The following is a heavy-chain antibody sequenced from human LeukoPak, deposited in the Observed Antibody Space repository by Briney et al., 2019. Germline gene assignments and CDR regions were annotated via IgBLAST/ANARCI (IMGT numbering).Heavy chain of an antibody. CDR1: GFTFSSYE. CDR3: ARCGNWRLIVRAFDI. V-gene: IGHV3-48*03. CDR2: ISSSGSTI. D-gene: IGHD1-1*01. J-gene: IGHJ3*02. Sequence: PGGSLRLSCAASGFTFSSYEMNWVRQAPGKGLEWVSYISSSGSTIYYADSVKGRFTISRDNAKNSLYLQMNSLRAEDTAVYYCARCGNWRLIVRAFDIWGQGTMVTVSS.